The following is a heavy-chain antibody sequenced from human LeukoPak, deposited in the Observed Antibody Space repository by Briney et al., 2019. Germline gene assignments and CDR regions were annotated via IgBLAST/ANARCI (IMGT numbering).Heavy chain of an antibody. CDR3: ARERGAVGWFDP. Sequence: GGSLRLSCAASGFTFSSYSMNWVRQAPGKGLEWVSLIYSGGNTYYADSVKGRFTISRDDSKNTLYLQMNSLRAEDTAVYYCARERGAVGWFDPWGQGTLVTVSS. V-gene: IGHV3-53*01. CDR1: GFTFSSYS. CDR2: IYSGGNT. D-gene: IGHD4/OR15-4a*01. J-gene: IGHJ5*02.